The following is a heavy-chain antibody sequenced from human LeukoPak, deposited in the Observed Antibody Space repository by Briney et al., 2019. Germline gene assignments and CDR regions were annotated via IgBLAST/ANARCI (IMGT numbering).Heavy chain of an antibody. Sequence: ASVKVSCKASGYTFTGYYMHWVRQAPGQGLEWMGWINPNSGGTNYAQKFQGRVIMTRDTSISTAYMELSRLRSDDTAVYYCARAPPHGSSWYVSWFDPWGQGTLVTVSS. CDR1: GYTFTGYY. D-gene: IGHD6-13*01. V-gene: IGHV1-2*02. CDR2: INPNSGGT. J-gene: IGHJ5*02. CDR3: ARAPPHGSSWYVSWFDP.